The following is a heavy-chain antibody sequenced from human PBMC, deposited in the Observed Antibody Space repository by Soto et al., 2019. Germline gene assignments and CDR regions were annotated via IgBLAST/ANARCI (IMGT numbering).Heavy chain of an antibody. V-gene: IGHV4-31*03. D-gene: IGHD3-3*01. CDR1: GGSISSGGYY. CDR2: IYYSGST. Sequence: SETLSLTCTVSGGSISSGGYYWSWIRQHPGKGLEWIGYIYYSGSTYYNPSLKSRVTISVDTSKNQFSLKLSSVTAADTAVYYCTRGGSGMDYDFWSGYATTKWFDPWGQGTLVTVSS. J-gene: IGHJ5*02. CDR3: TRGGSGMDYDFWSGYATTKWFDP.